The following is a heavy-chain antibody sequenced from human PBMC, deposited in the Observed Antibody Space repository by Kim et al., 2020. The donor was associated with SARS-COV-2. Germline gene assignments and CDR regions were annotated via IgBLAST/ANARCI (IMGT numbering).Heavy chain of an antibody. CDR2: IYYSGST. CDR3: ARRRITIFGVVISSSVGMDV. J-gene: IGHJ6*02. Sequence: SETLSLTCTVSGGSISSSSYYWGWIRQPPGKGLEWIGSIYYSGSTYYNPSLKSRVTISVDTSKNQFSLKLSSVTAADTAVYYCARRRITIFGVVISSSVGMDVWGQGTTVTVSS. V-gene: IGHV4-39*01. D-gene: IGHD3-3*01. CDR1: GGSISSSSYY.